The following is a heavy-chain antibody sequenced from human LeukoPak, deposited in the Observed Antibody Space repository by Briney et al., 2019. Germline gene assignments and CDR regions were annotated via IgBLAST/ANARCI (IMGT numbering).Heavy chain of an antibody. V-gene: IGHV4-61*01. Sequence: KPSETLSPTCTVSGGSISSSSYYWSWIRQPPGKGLEWIGYIYYTGITNYNPSLNSRVTISIDTSKSQFSLKLTSVTAADTAVYYCTRGYNYGPYYYYYYMDVWAKGTTVTVSS. CDR3: TRGYNYGPYYYYYYMDV. CDR2: IYYTGIT. J-gene: IGHJ6*03. D-gene: IGHD5-18*01. CDR1: GGSISSSSYY.